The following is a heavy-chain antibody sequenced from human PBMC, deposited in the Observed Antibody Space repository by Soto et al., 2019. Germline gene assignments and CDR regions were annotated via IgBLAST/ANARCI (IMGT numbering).Heavy chain of an antibody. J-gene: IGHJ4*02. D-gene: IGHD2-2*01. CDR3: AKAYRPEGVVVPAASACAY. CDR2: ISWNSGSI. CDR1: GFTFDDYA. V-gene: IGHV3-9*01. Sequence: EVQLVESGGGLVQPGRSLRLSCAASGFTFDDYAMLWVRQAPGKGLEWVSGISWNSGSIGYADSVKGRFTISRDNTKNSLYLQMNSLRAEDTALYYCAKAYRPEGVVVPAASACAYWGQGTLVTVSS.